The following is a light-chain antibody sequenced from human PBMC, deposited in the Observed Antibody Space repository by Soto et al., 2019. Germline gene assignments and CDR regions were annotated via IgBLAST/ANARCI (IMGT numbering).Light chain of an antibody. CDR2: DAS. CDR1: QSISSW. Sequence: DIQMTQSPSTLSASVGDRVTITCRASQSISSWLAWYQQKPGKAPKLLIYDASSLESGVPSRFSGSGSGTEFTLTISSPQPDDFATYYCQHYNSYSEAFGHGTKVDIK. J-gene: IGKJ1*01. CDR3: QHYNSYSEA. V-gene: IGKV1-5*01.